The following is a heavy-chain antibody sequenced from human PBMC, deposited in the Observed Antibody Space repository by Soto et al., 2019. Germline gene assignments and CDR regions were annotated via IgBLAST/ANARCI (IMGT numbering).Heavy chain of an antibody. V-gene: IGHV4-34*01. Sequence: SETLSLTCAVYGGSFSGYYWSWIRQPPGKGLEWIGEINHSGSTNYNPSLKSRVTISVDTSKNQFSLKLSSVTAADTAVYYCARVGSWSSSWYRYFNWFDPWGQGTLVTVSS. J-gene: IGHJ5*02. D-gene: IGHD6-13*01. CDR3: ARVGSWSSSWYRYFNWFDP. CDR2: INHSGST. CDR1: GGSFSGYY.